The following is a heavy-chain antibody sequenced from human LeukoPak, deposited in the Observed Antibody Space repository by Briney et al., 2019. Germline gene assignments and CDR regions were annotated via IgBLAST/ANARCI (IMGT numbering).Heavy chain of an antibody. Sequence: GGSLRLSCAASGFTFSSYGMHWVRQAPGKGLEWVGFIQYDGNNKHYADSVKGRFTISRDNSKNTLYLQMNSLRAEDTAVYYCGKESTFTGDYWGQGTLVTVSS. D-gene: IGHD1-1*01. V-gene: IGHV3-30*02. CDR2: IQYDGNNK. J-gene: IGHJ4*02. CDR1: GFTFSSYG. CDR3: GKESTFTGDY.